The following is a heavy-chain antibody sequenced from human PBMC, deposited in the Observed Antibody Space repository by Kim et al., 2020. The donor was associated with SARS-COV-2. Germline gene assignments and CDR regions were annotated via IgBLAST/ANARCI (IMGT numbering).Heavy chain of an antibody. V-gene: IGHV3-74*01. J-gene: IGHJ4*02. CDR1: GFTFSSYW. Sequence: GGSLRLSCSASGFTFSSYWMHWVRQAPEKGLVWVSRINGDGSNTNYADSVKGRFSISRDNAQNTLYLQMNSLRADDTAVYYCARQNRAFDYWGQGTLVTASS. CDR3: ARQNRAFDY. CDR2: INGDGSNT.